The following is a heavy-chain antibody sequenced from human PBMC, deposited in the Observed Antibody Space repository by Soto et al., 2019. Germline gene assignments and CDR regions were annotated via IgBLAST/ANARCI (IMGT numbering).Heavy chain of an antibody. D-gene: IGHD2-21*02. CDR3: ARDNPKGDPIEY. CDR2: IYYSGST. Sequence: SLTCTLSGASISSADHYWSWIRQLPGKGLEWIGYIYYSGSTYYNPSLQSRVAISVDTSKNQFSLRLNSVTAADTAVYYCARDNPKGDPIEYWGQGSLVTVSS. V-gene: IGHV4-31*03. CDR1: GASISSADHY. J-gene: IGHJ4*02.